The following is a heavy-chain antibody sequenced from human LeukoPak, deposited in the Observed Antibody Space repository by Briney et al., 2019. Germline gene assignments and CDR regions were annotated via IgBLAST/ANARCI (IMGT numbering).Heavy chain of an antibody. Sequence: ASVKVSCKASGGTFSSYGISWVRQAPGQGLEWMGWISAYNGNTNYAQKLQGRVTMTTDTSTSTAYMELRSLRSDDTAVYYCARDPAYYYGSGTYYYYGMDVWGQGTTVTVSS. V-gene: IGHV1-18*01. CDR3: ARDPAYYYGSGTYYYYGMDV. J-gene: IGHJ6*02. CDR1: GGTFSSYG. D-gene: IGHD3-10*01. CDR2: ISAYNGNT.